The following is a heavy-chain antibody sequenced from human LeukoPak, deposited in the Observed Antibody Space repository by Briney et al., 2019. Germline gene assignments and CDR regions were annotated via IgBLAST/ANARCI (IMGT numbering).Heavy chain of an antibody. V-gene: IGHV1-2*04. CDR1: GYTFTSYD. CDR2: INPNSGGT. Sequence: GGPVKVSCKASGYTFTSYDISWVRQATGQGLEWMGWINPNSGGTNYAQKFQGWVTMTRDTSISTAYMELSRLRSDDTAVYYCARELGDNKYYFDYWGQGTLVTVSS. D-gene: IGHD3-10*01. J-gene: IGHJ4*02. CDR3: ARELGDNKYYFDY.